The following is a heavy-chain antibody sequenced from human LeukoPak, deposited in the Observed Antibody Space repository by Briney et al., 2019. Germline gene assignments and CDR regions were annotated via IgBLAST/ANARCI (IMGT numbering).Heavy chain of an antibody. CDR2: IYYSGST. Sequence: SETLSLTCAVYGGSFSGYYWSWIRQPPGKGLEWIGYIYYSGSTNYNPSLKSRVTISVDTSKNQFSLKLSSVTAADTAVYYCARHNGPSVHFDYWGQGTLVTVSS. CDR3: ARHNGPSVHFDY. D-gene: IGHD4-17*01. V-gene: IGHV4-59*08. J-gene: IGHJ4*02. CDR1: GGSFSGYY.